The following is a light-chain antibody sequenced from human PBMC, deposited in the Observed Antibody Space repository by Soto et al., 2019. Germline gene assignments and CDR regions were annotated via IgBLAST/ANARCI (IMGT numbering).Light chain of an antibody. J-gene: IGKJ4*01. CDR2: WAS. CDR1: QSLLYNSNNKNY. Sequence: DIVMTQSPDSLAVSLGGRATINCKSSQSLLYNSNNKNYLAWYQQKPGQPPKLLIYWASTRESGVPDRFSGSGSGTDFTLTISSLQAEDVAVYYCQQYYTTPPVTFGGGTKVEIK. V-gene: IGKV4-1*01. CDR3: QQYYTTPPVT.